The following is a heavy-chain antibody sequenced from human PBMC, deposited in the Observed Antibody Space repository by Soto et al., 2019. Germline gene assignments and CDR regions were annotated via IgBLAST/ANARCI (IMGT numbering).Heavy chain of an antibody. J-gene: IGHJ5*02. Sequence: PGGSLRLSCAASGFTFSSYSMNWVRQAPGKGLEWISTISSSGGYRQYADSVKGRFTISRDNAKKSVYLQMDSLRAEDTAVYYCARVEYSSDSSSYYPPGSWGQGTLVTVSS. D-gene: IGHD3-22*01. CDR1: GFTFSSYS. CDR2: ISSSGGYR. V-gene: IGHV3-21*01. CDR3: ARVEYSSDSSSYYPPGS.